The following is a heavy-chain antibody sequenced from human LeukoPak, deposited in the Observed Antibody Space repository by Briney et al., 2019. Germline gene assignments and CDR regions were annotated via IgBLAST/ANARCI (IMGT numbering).Heavy chain of an antibody. Sequence: SETLSLTCAVSGYSISSGYYWGWIRQPPGKGLEWIGSIYHSGSTYYNPSLKSRVTISVDTSKNQFSLKPSSVTAADTAVYYCASSRLITIFGVVIMGNWFDPWGQGTLVTVSS. CDR1: GYSISSGYY. V-gene: IGHV4-38-2*01. CDR2: IYHSGST. CDR3: ASSRLITIFGVVIMGNWFDP. D-gene: IGHD3-3*01. J-gene: IGHJ5*02.